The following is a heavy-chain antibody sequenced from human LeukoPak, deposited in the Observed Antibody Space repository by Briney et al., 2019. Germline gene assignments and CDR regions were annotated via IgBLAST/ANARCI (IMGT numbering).Heavy chain of an antibody. J-gene: IGHJ5*02. CDR2: MNPNSGNT. V-gene: IGHV1-8*03. Sequence: ASVKVSCKASGYTFTSYGISWVRQATGQGLEWMGWMNPNSGNTGYAQKFQGRVTITRNTSISTAYMELSSLRSEDTAVYYCARASSSSRSYWFDPWGQGTLATVSS. CDR1: GYTFTSYG. D-gene: IGHD6-6*01. CDR3: ARASSSSRSYWFDP.